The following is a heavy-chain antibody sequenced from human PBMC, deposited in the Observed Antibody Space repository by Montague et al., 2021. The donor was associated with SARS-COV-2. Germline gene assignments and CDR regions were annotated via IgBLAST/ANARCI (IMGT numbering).Heavy chain of an antibody. CDR1: GATTNTGTHY. Sequence: SETLSLTCNVTGATTNTGTHYWGWIRQPPGKVLEWIGSVYYTGKTYCNPSLKSRVTVSVDTSNNYFSLILTSVTAADTAVYYCARLRQGEDHFDYWGRGTLVTVSS. J-gene: IGHJ4*02. CDR2: VYYTGKT. D-gene: IGHD3-16*01. CDR3: ARLRQGEDHFDY. V-gene: IGHV4-39*01.